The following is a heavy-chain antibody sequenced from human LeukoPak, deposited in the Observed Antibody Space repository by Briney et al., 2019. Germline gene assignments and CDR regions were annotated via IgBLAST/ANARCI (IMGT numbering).Heavy chain of an antibody. D-gene: IGHD1-1*01. Sequence: PGGSLRLSCAASGFIFSNYAMSWVRQAPAGGLEWVSSLRGDGETFYGDSVKGRFTLSRDESRNTVYLQLNNLRVEDTAVYYCANASWVSNADAVLWGQGTLVTVSS. J-gene: IGHJ4*02. CDR3: ANASWVSNADAVL. V-gene: IGHV3-23*01. CDR1: GFIFSNYA. CDR2: LRGDGET.